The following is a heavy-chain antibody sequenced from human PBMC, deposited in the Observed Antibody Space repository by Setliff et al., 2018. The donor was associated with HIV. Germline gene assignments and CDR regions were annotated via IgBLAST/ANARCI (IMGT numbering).Heavy chain of an antibody. CDR1: GYTFISYF. CDR3: ATPPRRTTQIED. J-gene: IGHJ1*01. CDR2: IDPRGGRT. V-gene: IGHV1-46*01. D-gene: IGHD1-1*01. Sequence: ALVKVSCKASGYTFISYFLHWVRQAPGQGLEWMGTIDPRGGRTTYAQKFQGRVTMARVASTSTVYMDLSSMRSEDTAVYYCATPPRRTTQIEDWGQGTLVTVSS.